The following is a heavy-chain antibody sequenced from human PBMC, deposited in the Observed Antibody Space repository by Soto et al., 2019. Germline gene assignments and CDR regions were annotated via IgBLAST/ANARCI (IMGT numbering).Heavy chain of an antibody. D-gene: IGHD3-10*01. CDR2: ISKSGDST. V-gene: IGHV3-23*01. Sequence: GGSLRLSCAASGVTFTSYAMTWVRQVPGEGLQWVSSISKSGDSTYYADSVKGRFTTSRDNSKNTLYLQMNSLRAEDTAIYYCAKGSFGFDYWGQGTLVTVSS. CDR1: GVTFTSYA. J-gene: IGHJ4*02. CDR3: AKGSFGFDY.